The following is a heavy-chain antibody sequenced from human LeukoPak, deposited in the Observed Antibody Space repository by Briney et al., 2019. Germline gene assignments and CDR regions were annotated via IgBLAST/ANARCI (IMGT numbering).Heavy chain of an antibody. CDR3: ARGPFRAAALLGY. V-gene: IGHV4-34*01. J-gene: IGHJ4*02. Sequence: PSETLSLTCAVYGASFSGYYWSWIRQPPGKGLEWIGEINHSGSTNYNPSLKSRVTISVDTSKNQFSLKLSSVTAADTAVYYCARGPFRAAALLGYWGQGTLVAVSS. D-gene: IGHD6-13*01. CDR1: GASFSGYY. CDR2: INHSGST.